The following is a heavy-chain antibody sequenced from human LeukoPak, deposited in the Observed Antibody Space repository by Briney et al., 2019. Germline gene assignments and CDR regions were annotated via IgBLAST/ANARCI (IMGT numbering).Heavy chain of an antibody. CDR1: GGSFSGYY. CDR2: ISSSSSYI. J-gene: IGHJ4*02. CDR3: ARDSDDGGYVNYFDY. D-gene: IGHD5-12*01. Sequence: ETLSLTCAVYGGSFSGYYWSWIRQPPGKGLEWVSSISSSSSYIYYADSVKGRFTISRDNAKNSLYLQMNSLRAEDTAVYYCARDSDDGGYVNYFDYWGQGTLVTVSS. V-gene: IGHV3-21*01.